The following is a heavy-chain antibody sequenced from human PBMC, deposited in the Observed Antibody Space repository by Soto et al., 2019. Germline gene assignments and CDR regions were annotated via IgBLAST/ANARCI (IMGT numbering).Heavy chain of an antibody. CDR2: IYYSGST. CDR1: GGSISSGGYY. Sequence: SETLSLTCTVSGGSISSGGYYWSWIRQHPGKGLEWIGYIYYSGSTYYNPSLKSRVTISVDTSKNQFSLKLSSVTAADTAVYYCAGYCSSTSCLRDHFDYWGQGTLVTVSS. J-gene: IGHJ4*02. D-gene: IGHD2-2*01. V-gene: IGHV4-31*03. CDR3: AGYCSSTSCLRDHFDY.